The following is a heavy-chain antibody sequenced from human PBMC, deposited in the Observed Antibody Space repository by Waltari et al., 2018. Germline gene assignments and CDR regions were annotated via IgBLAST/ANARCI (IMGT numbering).Heavy chain of an antibody. CDR2: IIPSFGTA. V-gene: IGHV1-69*01. J-gene: IGHJ6*02. D-gene: IGHD3-22*01. CDR1: GGTFSSYA. CDR3: AIGRSGYYSYYYYYGMDV. Sequence: QVQLVQSGAEVKKPGSSVKVSCKASGGTFSSYAISWVRQAPGQGLEWMGGIIPSFGTANYDQKFKGRVTISADESTSTAYMELSSLRSEDTAVYYCAIGRSGYYSYYYYYGMDVWGQGTTVTVSS.